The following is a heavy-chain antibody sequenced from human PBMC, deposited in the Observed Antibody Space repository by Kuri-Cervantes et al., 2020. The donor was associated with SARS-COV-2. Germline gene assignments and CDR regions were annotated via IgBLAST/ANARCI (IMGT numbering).Heavy chain of an antibody. CDR2: INHSGST. Sequence: SETLSLTCAVYGGSFSGYYWSWTRQPPGKGLEWIGEINHSGSTNYNPSLKSRVTISVDTSKNQFSLKLSSVTAADTAVYYCARAAQTYDFWSGYYRYYYYMDVWGKGTTVTVSS. V-gene: IGHV4-34*01. D-gene: IGHD3-3*01. J-gene: IGHJ6*03. CDR1: GGSFSGYY. CDR3: ARAAQTYDFWSGYYRYYYYMDV.